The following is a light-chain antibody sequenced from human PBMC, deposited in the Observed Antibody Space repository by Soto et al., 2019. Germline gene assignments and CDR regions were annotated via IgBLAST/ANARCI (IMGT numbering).Light chain of an antibody. CDR1: QSVSSN. Sequence: EIVLTQAPVTLSFSPGERSTLSCMASQSVSSNYLAWYQQRPGQTPRLLIYDASNRATGIPARFSGSGSGTEFTLTISSLQSEDFAVYYCQQYNNWPPWTFGQGTKVDIK. V-gene: IGKV3D-15*01. J-gene: IGKJ1*01. CDR2: DAS. CDR3: QQYNNWPPWT.